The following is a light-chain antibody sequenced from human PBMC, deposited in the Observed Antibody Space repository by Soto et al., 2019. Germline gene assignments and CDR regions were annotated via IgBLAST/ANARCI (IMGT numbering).Light chain of an antibody. V-gene: IGKV3-15*01. CDR2: DAS. CDR3: QQYSNWPPLYT. CDR1: QSVSSY. Sequence: EIVMTQSPATLSVSPGERATLSCRASQSVSSYLAWYQQKPGLPPRLLIYDASTRAPGIPDRFSGSGSGTDLTLTISSLQSADFAVYYCQQYSNWPPLYTFGRGTKLEIK. J-gene: IGKJ2*01.